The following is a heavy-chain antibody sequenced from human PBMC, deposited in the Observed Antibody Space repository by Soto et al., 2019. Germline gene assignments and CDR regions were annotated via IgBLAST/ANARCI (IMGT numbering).Heavy chain of an antibody. CDR1: GFSLSTSGMC. J-gene: IGHJ6*03. D-gene: IGHD3-3*01. V-gene: IGHV2-70*11. CDR3: ARSRFLEWLSPTTNYYYMDV. CDR2: IDWDDDK. Sequence: SGPTLVNPTQTLTLTCTFSGFSLSTSGMCVSWIRQPPGKALEWLARIDWDDDKYYSTSLKTRLTISKDTSKNQVVLTMTNMDPVDTATYYCARSRFLEWLSPTTNYYYMDVWGKGTTVTVSS.